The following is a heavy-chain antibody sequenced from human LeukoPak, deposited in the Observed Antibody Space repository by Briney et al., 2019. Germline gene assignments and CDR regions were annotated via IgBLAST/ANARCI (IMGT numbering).Heavy chain of an antibody. CDR3: ARGRQQLPHQTP. V-gene: IGHV1-2*06. J-gene: IGHJ5*02. CDR2: INPNSGGT. D-gene: IGHD6-13*01. CDR1: GYTFTGHY. Sequence: GASVKVSCKASGYTFTGHYMHWVRQAPGQGLEWMGRINPNSGGTNYAQKFQGRVTMTKDTSISTAYMELSRLRSDDTAVYYCARGRQQLPHQTPWGQGTLVTVSS.